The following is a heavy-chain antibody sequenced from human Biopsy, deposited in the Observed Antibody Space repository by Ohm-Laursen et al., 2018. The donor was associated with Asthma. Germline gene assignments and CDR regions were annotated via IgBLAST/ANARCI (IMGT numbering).Heavy chain of an antibody. CDR2: HDHEEGGT. V-gene: IGHV1-24*01. D-gene: IGHD4-17*01. Sequence: ASVKASCKISGYSLTDLSMHWVRQAPGQGLEWMGGHDHEEGGTVNARRFQGRVTMTDDTSTDTAYMELSSLSSDDTAVYYCASDFPKDYVRYNFQFWGQGTLVTVSS. CDR3: ASDFPKDYVRYNFQF. CDR1: GYSLTDLS. J-gene: IGHJ4*02.